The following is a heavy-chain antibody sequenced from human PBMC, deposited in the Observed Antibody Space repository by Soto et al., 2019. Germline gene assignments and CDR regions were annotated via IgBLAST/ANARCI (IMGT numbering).Heavy chain of an antibody. J-gene: IGHJ3*02. V-gene: IGHV3-23*01. CDR3: AKDSSGYSYDHNAFDI. CDR2: VSGGGGST. D-gene: IGHD5-18*01. Sequence: PGGSLRLSCAASGLTFSSYAMNWVRQAPGKGLEWVSGVSGGGGSTYYADSVKGRFTISRDNSKNTLYLQMNSLRAEDTAVYYCAKDSSGYSYDHNAFDIWGQGTMVTVSS. CDR1: GLTFSSYA.